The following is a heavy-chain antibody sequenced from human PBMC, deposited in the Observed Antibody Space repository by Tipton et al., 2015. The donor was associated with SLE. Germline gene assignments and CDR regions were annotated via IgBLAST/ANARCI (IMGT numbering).Heavy chain of an antibody. Sequence: TLSLTCTVSGGSISSHYWSWIRQPPGKGLEWIGYIYYSGSTNYSPSLKSRVTISVDTSKNQFSLKLSSVTAADTAVYYCASTRENWAFDYWGQGTLVTVSS. CDR2: IYYSGST. CDR1: GGSISSHY. D-gene: IGHD7-27*01. CDR3: ASTRENWAFDY. J-gene: IGHJ4*02. V-gene: IGHV4-59*08.